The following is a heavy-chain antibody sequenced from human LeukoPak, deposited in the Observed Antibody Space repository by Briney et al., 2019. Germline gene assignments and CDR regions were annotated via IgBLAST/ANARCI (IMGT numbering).Heavy chain of an antibody. CDR2: INSDGSSA. V-gene: IGHV3-74*01. Sequence: GGSLRLSCAASGFSFSSYWRHWVRQAPGKGLVWVSRINSDGSSATYADSVKGRFTISRDNAKNTLYLQINSLRAEDTAVYYCARASYDISDYWGQGTLVTVSS. D-gene: IGHD3-9*01. CDR3: ARASYDISDY. CDR1: GFSFSSYW. J-gene: IGHJ4*02.